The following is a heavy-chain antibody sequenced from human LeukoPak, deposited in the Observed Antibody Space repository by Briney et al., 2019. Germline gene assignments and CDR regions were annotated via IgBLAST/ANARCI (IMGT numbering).Heavy chain of an antibody. Sequence: GGSLRLSCTASGFTFGDCAMTWFRQAPGEGLEWVGFIRSKAYGGTTEYAASVKGRFTISRDDSKNIAYLQMNSLQTEDTAVYYCTREGPYYYGSGNYYFDNWGQGTLVTVSS. CDR2: IRSKAYGGTT. CDR3: TREGPYYYGSGNYYFDN. J-gene: IGHJ4*02. D-gene: IGHD3-10*01. CDR1: GFTFGDCA. V-gene: IGHV3-49*03.